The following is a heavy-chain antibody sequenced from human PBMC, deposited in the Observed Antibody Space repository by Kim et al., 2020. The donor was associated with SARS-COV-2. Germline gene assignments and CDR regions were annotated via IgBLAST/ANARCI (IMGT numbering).Heavy chain of an antibody. Sequence: SVKGRFTTARDNSKNTLYVQVNSLRAEDTAVYYCAKAPGIDSSGYYYFDYWGQGTLVTVSS. J-gene: IGHJ4*02. CDR3: AKAPGIDSSGYYYFDY. D-gene: IGHD3-22*01. V-gene: IGHV3-23*01.